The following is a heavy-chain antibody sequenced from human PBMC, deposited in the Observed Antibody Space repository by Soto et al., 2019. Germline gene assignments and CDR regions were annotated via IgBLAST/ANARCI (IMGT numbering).Heavy chain of an antibody. CDR2: IYYSGST. CDR1: GGSISSYY. D-gene: IGHD3-10*01. CDR3: ARSDPPMVRGVILYYYGMDV. V-gene: IGHV4-59*01. Sequence: LSLTCTVSGGSISSYYWSWIRQPPGKGLEWIGYIYYSGSTNYNSSLKSRVTISVDTSKNQFSLKLSTVTAADTAVYYCARSDPPMVRGVILYYYGMDVWGQGTTVTVSS. J-gene: IGHJ6*02.